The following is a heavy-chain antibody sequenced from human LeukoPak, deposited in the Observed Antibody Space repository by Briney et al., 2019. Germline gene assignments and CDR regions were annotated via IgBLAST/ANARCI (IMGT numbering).Heavy chain of an antibody. CDR3: ARVVGDYFDY. D-gene: IGHD1-26*01. J-gene: IGHJ4*02. Sequence: SETLSLTCTVSGGSISSGGYYWSWIRQHPGKGPEWIGYIYHGGSTYYNPSLKSRVSISVDTSMNQFSLNLTSVTAADTAIYFCARVVGDYFDYWGEGTLVTVSS. CDR2: IYHGGST. V-gene: IGHV4-31*03. CDR1: GGSISSGGYY.